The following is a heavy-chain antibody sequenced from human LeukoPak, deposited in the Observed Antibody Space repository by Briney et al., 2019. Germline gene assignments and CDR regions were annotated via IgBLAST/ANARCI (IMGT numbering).Heavy chain of an antibody. V-gene: IGHV4-38-2*02. J-gene: IGHJ4*02. CDR3: AREVTGN. D-gene: IGHD4-11*01. CDR2: IYHSGST. CDR1: GYSISSGYY. Sequence: PSETLSLTCTVSGYSISSGYYWGWIRQAPGKGLEWIGSIYHSGSTYYNPSLKSRVTISVDTSKNQFSLKLSSVTAEDTAVYYCAREVTGNWGQGTLVTVSS.